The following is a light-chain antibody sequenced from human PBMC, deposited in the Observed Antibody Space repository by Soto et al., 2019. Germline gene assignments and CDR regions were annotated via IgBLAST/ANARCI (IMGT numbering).Light chain of an antibody. V-gene: IGKV3-20*01. Sequence: ENVLTQSPFSLSLSPVEPATLSCRALQSVSSSSLAWYQQRPGQAPRLLIYGTSSRATGIPDRFSGSGSGTDFTLTISRLEPEDFAVYFCQRYGSSPLITFGQGTRLEIK. CDR2: GTS. CDR3: QRYGSSPLIT. J-gene: IGKJ5*01. CDR1: QSVSSSS.